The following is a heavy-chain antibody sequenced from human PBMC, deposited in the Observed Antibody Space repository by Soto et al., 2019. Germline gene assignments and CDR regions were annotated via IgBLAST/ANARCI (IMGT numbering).Heavy chain of an antibody. D-gene: IGHD3-10*01. CDR1: GGSISGAYYY. CDR2: IHYTGRT. CDR3: GRHGSGTYYPIDY. J-gene: IGHJ4*02. V-gene: IGHV4-39*01. Sequence: QLQLQESGPGLVKPSETLSLTCSVSGGSISGAYYYWGWIRQSPGKGLEYIGSIHYTGRTYYNPSLQGRVTVSLAPSKRQFSLRLVSVTAADTAVYYCGRHGSGTYYPIDYWGQGTLVTVSS.